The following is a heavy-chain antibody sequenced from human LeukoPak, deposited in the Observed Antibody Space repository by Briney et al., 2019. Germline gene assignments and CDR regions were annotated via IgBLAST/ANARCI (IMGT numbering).Heavy chain of an antibody. CDR1: GYTFTGYY. CDR2: INPNSGGT. V-gene: IGHV1-2*02. D-gene: IGHD2-2*03. J-gene: IGHJ5*02. Sequence: GASVKVPCKASGYTFTGYYMHWVRQAPGQGLEWMGWINPNSGGTNYAQKFQGRVTMTRDTSISTAYMELSRLRSDDTAVYYCAREFGYCSSTSCYDWFDPWGQGTLVTVSS. CDR3: AREFGYCSSTSCYDWFDP.